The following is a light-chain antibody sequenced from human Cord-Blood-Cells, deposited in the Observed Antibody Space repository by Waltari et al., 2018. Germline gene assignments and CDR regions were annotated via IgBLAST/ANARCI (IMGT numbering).Light chain of an antibody. CDR3: SSYTSSSTWV. V-gene: IGLV2-14*01. Sequence: QSALTQPASVSGSPGQSITISCPGTSSDVGGYHYVSWYQQHPGKAPKLMIYDVSKRPSGVSNRFSGSKSGNTASLTISGLKAEDEADYYCSSYTSSSTWVFGGGTKLTVL. J-gene: IGLJ3*02. CDR2: DVS. CDR1: SSDVGGYHY.